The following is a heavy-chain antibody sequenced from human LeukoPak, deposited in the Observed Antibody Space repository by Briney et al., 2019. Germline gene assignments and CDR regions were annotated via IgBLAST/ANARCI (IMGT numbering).Heavy chain of an antibody. Sequence: GGSLRLSCAASGFTFSSSAMHWVRQAPDKGLEWVAVISYDGSNKYYADSVKGRFTISRDNSKNTLYLQMNSLRADDTAVYYCARNGDGSLYYFDYWGQGTLVTVSS. V-gene: IGHV3-30-3*01. CDR1: GFTFSSSA. CDR3: ARNGDGSLYYFDY. CDR2: ISYDGSNK. D-gene: IGHD3-10*01. J-gene: IGHJ4*02.